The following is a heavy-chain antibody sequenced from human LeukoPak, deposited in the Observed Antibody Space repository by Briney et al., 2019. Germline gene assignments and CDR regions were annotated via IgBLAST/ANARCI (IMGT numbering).Heavy chain of an antibody. D-gene: IGHD6-13*01. V-gene: IGHV6-1*01. Sequence: SQTLSLTCAISGDSVSSNSAAWNWIRQSPSRGLEWLGRTYYRSKWYNDYAVSVKSRITINPDTSKNQFSLQLNSVTPEDTAVYYCARGVREYSSSWYRATTRGYYFDYWGQGTLVTVSS. CDR1: GDSVSSNSAA. J-gene: IGHJ4*02. CDR2: TYYRSKWYN. CDR3: ARGVREYSSSWYRATTRGYYFDY.